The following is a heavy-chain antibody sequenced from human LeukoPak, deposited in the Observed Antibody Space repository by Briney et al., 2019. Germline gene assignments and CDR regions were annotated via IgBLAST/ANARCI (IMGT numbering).Heavy chain of an antibody. D-gene: IGHD6-13*01. CDR3: ARGAGSSWYLGYYFDH. Sequence: GGSLGLSCAASGFTFSSYSMNCVRQAPGKGLEWVSSISSSSSYIYYADSVKGRFTISRDNAKNSLYLQMNSLRAEDTAVYYCARGAGSSWYLGYYFDHWGQGTLVTVSS. V-gene: IGHV3-21*01. J-gene: IGHJ4*02. CDR2: ISSSSSYI. CDR1: GFTFSSYS.